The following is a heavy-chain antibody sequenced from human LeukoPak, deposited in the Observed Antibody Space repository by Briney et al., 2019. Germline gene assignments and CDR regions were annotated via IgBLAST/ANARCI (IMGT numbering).Heavy chain of an antibody. CDR1: GYTFTSYY. CDR2: INPSGGST. CDR3: ARERYSSRTPTTFDY. D-gene: IGHD6-13*01. J-gene: IGHJ4*02. Sequence: ASVKVSCKASGYTFTSYYIHWVRQAPGQGLEWMGIINPSGGSTTYAQILQGRVTMTRDTSTSTVYMELSSLRSEDTAVYYCARERYSSRTPTTFDYWGQGTLVTVSS. V-gene: IGHV1-46*01.